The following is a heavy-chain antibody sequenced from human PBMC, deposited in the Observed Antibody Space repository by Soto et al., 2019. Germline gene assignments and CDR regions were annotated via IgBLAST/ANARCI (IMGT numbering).Heavy chain of an antibody. V-gene: IGHV1-69*01. CDR3: ARLAGATHDFDY. CDR1: GGTFSSYA. J-gene: IGHJ4*02. Sequence: SVKVSCKASGGTFSSYAISWVRQAPGQGLEWMGGIIPIFGTANYAQKFQGRVTITADESTSTAYMELSSLRSEDTAVYYCARLAGATHDFDYWGQGALVTVSS. D-gene: IGHD1-26*01. CDR2: IIPIFGTA.